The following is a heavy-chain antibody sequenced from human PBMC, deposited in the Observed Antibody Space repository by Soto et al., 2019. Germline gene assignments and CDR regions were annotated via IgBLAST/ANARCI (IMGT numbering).Heavy chain of an antibody. V-gene: IGHV5-51*01. CDR2: IYPGDSDT. Sequence: GESLKISCKGSGYSFTSYCIGWVRQMPGKGLEWMGIIYPGDSDTRYSPSFQGQVTISADKSISTAYLQWSSLKASDTAMYYCARSIQRIFGVVIGPLGVWGQGTTVTVSS. CDR3: ARSIQRIFGVVIGPLGV. D-gene: IGHD3-3*01. J-gene: IGHJ6*02. CDR1: GYSFTSYC.